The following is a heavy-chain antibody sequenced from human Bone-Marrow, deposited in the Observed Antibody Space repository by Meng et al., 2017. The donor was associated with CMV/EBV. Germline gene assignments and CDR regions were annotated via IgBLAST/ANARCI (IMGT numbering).Heavy chain of an antibody. D-gene: IGHD6-6*01. CDR1: GFTLSSYS. V-gene: IGHV3-21*01. CDR2: ISSSSSYI. J-gene: IGHJ6*02. Sequence: GRSLRLSCAASGFTLSSYSMDWVRQAPGKGLEWVSSISSSSSYIYYADSVTGRFTISRDNAKNSLYLQMNSLRAEDTAVYYCARDLFHSSTLAGYYYYYYGMDVWGQGTTVTVAS. CDR3: ARDLFHSSTLAGYYYYYYGMDV.